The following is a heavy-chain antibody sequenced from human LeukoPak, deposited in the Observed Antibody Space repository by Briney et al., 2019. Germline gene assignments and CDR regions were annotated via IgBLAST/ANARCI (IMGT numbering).Heavy chain of an antibody. CDR3: ATGPSIVVVIPQTAPFDY. Sequence: ASVKVSCKVSGYTLTELSMHWVRQAPGKGLEWMGGFDPEDGETIYAQKFQGRVTMTEDTSTDTAYMELSSLRSEDTAVYHCATGPSIVVVIPQTAPFDYWGQGTLVTVSS. D-gene: IGHD3-22*01. V-gene: IGHV1-24*01. J-gene: IGHJ4*02. CDR2: FDPEDGET. CDR1: GYTLTELS.